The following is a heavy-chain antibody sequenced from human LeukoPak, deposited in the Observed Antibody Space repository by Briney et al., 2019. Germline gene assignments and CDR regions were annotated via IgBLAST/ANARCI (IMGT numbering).Heavy chain of an antibody. D-gene: IGHD1-26*01. CDR3: AREWELLQGHDAFDI. V-gene: IGHV3-21*01. CDR1: GFTFSSYS. CDR2: VSSSSSYI. J-gene: IGHJ3*02. Sequence: GGSLRLSCAASGFTFSSYSMNWVRQAPGKGLEWVSSVSSSSSYIYYADSVKGRFTISRDNAKNSLYLQMNSLRAEDTAVYYCAREWELLQGHDAFDIWGQGTMVTVSS.